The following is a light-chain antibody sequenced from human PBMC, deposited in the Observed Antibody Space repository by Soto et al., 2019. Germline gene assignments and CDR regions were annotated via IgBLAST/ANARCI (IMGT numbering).Light chain of an antibody. CDR1: HGISSY. Sequence: IQLTQSPSSLSASVGDRVTITCLASHGISSYLAWYQQKPGKAPKLLIYAASTLQSGVPSRFIGSGSGTAFTLTISSLQPEDFATYYCQQLNSYTYTFGQGTKLEIK. J-gene: IGKJ2*01. CDR2: AAS. CDR3: QQLNSYTYT. V-gene: IGKV1-9*01.